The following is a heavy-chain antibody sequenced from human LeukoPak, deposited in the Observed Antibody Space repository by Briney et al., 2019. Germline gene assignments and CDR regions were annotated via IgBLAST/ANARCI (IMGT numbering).Heavy chain of an antibody. CDR3: ARGDYYYDSSGYPDY. CDR2: INSDGSST. D-gene: IGHD3-22*01. CDR1: GFTFSSYW. J-gene: IGHJ4*02. Sequence: PGGSLRLSCAASGFTFSSYWMHWVRQAPGKGLVWVSRINSDGSSTSYADSVKGRFTISRDNAKNTLYLQMNSLRAEDTAVYYCARGDYYYDSSGYPDYWGQGTRVSVSS. V-gene: IGHV3-74*01.